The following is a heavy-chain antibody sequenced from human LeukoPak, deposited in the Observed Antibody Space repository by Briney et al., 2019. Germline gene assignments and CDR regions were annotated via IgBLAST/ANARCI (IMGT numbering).Heavy chain of an antibody. V-gene: IGHV5-51*01. CDR1: GYSFTSYW. CDR3: ARGKYWSSTSCYDGWLGSFDP. CDR2: IYPGDSDT. J-gene: IGHJ5*02. D-gene: IGHD2-2*01. Sequence: GESLKISCKGSGYSFTSYWIGWVRQMPGKGLEWRGIIYPGDSDTRYSPSFQGQVTISADKSISAAHLQWSSLKASDTAMYYCARGKYWSSTSCYDGWLGSFDPWGKGTLVTVSS.